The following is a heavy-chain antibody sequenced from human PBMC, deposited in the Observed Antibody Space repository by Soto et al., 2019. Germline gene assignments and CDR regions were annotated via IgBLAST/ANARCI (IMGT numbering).Heavy chain of an antibody. V-gene: IGHV5-51*01. CDR1: GYSFTSYW. Sequence: LRESLQNSYKGSGYSFTSYWLGWVRQMPGKGLEWMGIIYPGDSDTRYSPSFQGQVTISAEKSISNDYLQWGSMKASDTAMYYCARLGGNSGSIDYWGQGTLVTVS. J-gene: IGHJ4*02. D-gene: IGHD3-10*01. CDR3: ARLGGNSGSIDY. CDR2: IYPGDSDT.